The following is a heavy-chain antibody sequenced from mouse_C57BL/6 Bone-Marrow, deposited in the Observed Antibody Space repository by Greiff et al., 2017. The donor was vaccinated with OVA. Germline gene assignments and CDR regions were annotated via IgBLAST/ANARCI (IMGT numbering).Heavy chain of an antibody. J-gene: IGHJ1*03. CDR2: IDPANGNT. V-gene: IGHV14-3*01. Sequence: EVQLQQSVAELVRPGASVKLSCTASGFNIKNTYMHWVKQRPEQGLEWIGRIDPANGNTKYAPKFQGKATITADTSSNTAYLQLSSLTSEDTAIYYCARGYYGSSYGWYFDVWGTGTTVTVSS. D-gene: IGHD1-1*01. CDR3: ARGYYGSSYGWYFDV. CDR1: GFNIKNTY.